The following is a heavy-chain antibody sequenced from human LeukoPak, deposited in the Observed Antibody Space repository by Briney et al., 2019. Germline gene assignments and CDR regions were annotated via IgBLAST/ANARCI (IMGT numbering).Heavy chain of an antibody. Sequence: PSETLSLTCAVYGGSFSGYYWSWIRQPPGKGLEWIGEINHSGSTNYNPSLKSRVTISVDTSKNQFSLKLSSVTAADTAVYYCARGRRLMITFGGVIAPGNWFDPWGQGTLVTVSS. CDR2: INHSGST. V-gene: IGHV4-34*01. CDR3: ARGRRLMITFGGVIAPGNWFDP. CDR1: GGSFSGYY. D-gene: IGHD3-16*02. J-gene: IGHJ5*02.